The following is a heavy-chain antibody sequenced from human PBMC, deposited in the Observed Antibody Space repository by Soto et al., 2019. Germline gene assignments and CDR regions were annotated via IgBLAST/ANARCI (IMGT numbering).Heavy chain of an antibody. CDR2: ISAYNGNT. V-gene: IGHV1-18*04. Sequence: QVPLVQSGAEVKKPGASVKVSCKASGYTFTSYGISWVRQAPGQGLEWMGWISAYNGNTNYAQKLQGRVTMTTDTSTSTAYMELRSLRSDDTAVYYCARSMVRGVNYYYGMDVWGQGTTVTVSS. D-gene: IGHD3-10*01. CDR3: ARSMVRGVNYYYGMDV. J-gene: IGHJ6*02. CDR1: GYTFTSYG.